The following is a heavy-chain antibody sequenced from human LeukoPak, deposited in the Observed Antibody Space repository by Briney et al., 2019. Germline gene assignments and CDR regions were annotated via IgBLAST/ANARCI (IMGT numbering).Heavy chain of an antibody. CDR2: IWYDGSNK. V-gene: IGHV3-33*01. CDR1: GFTFSIYG. J-gene: IGHJ4*02. Sequence: GRSLRLSCAASGFTFSIYGMHWVRQAPGKGLEWVAVIWYDGSNKYYADSVKGRFTISRDQSKNTLYLQMNSLRAEDTAVYYCAREVITAMVAGIDYWGQGTLVTVSS. CDR3: AREVITAMVAGIDY. D-gene: IGHD5-18*01.